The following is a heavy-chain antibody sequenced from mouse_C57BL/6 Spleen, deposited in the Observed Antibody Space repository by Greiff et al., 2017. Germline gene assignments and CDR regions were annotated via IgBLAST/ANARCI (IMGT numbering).Heavy chain of an antibody. V-gene: IGHV2-2*01. CDR3: AREGLLRDYAMDY. D-gene: IGHD3-1*01. Sequence: VQLQQSGPGLVQPSQSLSITCPVSGFSLTSYGVHWVRQSPGKGLEWLGVIWSGGSTDYNAAFISRLSISKDNSKSQVFFKMNSLQADDTAIYYCAREGLLRDYAMDYWGQGTSVTVSS. CDR2: IWSGGST. J-gene: IGHJ4*01. CDR1: GFSLTSYG.